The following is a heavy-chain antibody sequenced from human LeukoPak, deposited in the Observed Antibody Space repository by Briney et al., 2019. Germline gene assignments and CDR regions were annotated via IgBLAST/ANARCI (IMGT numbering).Heavy chain of an antibody. CDR1: GYTFTSYG. V-gene: IGHV1-18*01. D-gene: IGHD3-16*01. Sequence: ASVKVSCKASGYTFTSYGISWVRQAPGQGLEWMGWISAYNGNTNYAQKLQGRVTMTTDTSTSTAYMELRSLRSDDTAVYYCARRMASYGYRYYYYGMDVWGQGTTVTVSS. J-gene: IGHJ6*02. CDR3: ARRMASYGYRYYYYGMDV. CDR2: ISAYNGNT.